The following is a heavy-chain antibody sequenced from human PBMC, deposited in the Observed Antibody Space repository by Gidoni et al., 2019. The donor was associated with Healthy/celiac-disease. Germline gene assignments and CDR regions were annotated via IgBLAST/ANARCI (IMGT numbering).Heavy chain of an antibody. Sequence: QVQLQQWGAGLLKPSATLSLTCAVYGGSFSGYYWSWIRQPPGKGLEWIGEINHSGSTNYNPSLKSRVTISVDTSKNQFSRKRSAVTAADTAVYYCARGGRGVITPDYWGQGTLVTVSS. J-gene: IGHJ4*02. V-gene: IGHV4-34*01. CDR3: ARGGRGVITPDY. CDR1: GGSFSGYY. D-gene: IGHD3-10*01. CDR2: INHSGST.